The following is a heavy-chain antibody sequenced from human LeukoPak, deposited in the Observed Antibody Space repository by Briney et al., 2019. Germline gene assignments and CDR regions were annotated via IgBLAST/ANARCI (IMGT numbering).Heavy chain of an antibody. J-gene: IGHJ2*01. CDR1: GGSISSYY. CDR3: ARTYGSSGLGYFDL. V-gene: IGHV4-59*01. CDR2: IYYSGST. D-gene: IGHD6-13*01. Sequence: SETLSLTCTVSGGSISSYYWSWIRQPPGKGLEWIGYIYYSGSTNYSPSLKSRLTISVDASKNQFSLKLSSVTAADTAVYYCARTYGSSGLGYFDLWGRGTLVTVSS.